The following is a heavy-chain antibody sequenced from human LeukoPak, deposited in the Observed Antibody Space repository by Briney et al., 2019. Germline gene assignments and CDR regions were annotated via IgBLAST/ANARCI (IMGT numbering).Heavy chain of an antibody. V-gene: IGHV1-8*01. Sequence: GASVKVSCTASGCTFTSYVINWVRQAAGQGLEWMGWMNPNSGNTGYAQKFQGRVTMTRNAYISTAYMELSSLRSEDTAVYYCARVGEVAVSGTTAEYFQHWGQGTLVTVSS. CDR3: ARVGEVAVSGTTAEYFQH. CDR1: GCTFTSYV. J-gene: IGHJ1*01. D-gene: IGHD6-19*01. CDR2: MNPNSGNT.